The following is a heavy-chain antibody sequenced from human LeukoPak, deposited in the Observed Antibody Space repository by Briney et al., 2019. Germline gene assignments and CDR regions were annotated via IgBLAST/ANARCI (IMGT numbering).Heavy chain of an antibody. V-gene: IGHV3-23*01. CDR3: AKGPSTAMVFYWFDP. Sequence: PGASLRLSCAASGFTFSSYAMSWVRQAPGKGLEWVSAISGSGGSTYYADSVKGRFTISRDNSKNTLYLQMNSLRAEDTAVYYCAKGPSTAMVFYWFDPRGQGTLVTVSS. CDR1: GFTFSSYA. J-gene: IGHJ5*02. CDR2: ISGSGGST. D-gene: IGHD5-18*01.